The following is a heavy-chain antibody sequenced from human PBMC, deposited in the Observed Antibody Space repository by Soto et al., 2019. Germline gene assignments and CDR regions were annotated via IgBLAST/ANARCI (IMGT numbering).Heavy chain of an antibody. V-gene: IGHV3-7*03. D-gene: IGHD1-26*01. CDR2: IKQDESEK. CDR3: ASDRFRGTYYLRGVTYFFEE. CDR1: GLTFTDYW. Sequence: GGSLRLSCVTYGLTFTDYWMSWVRQAPGKGLEWVADIKQDESEKNYLDSVKGRFTISRDNAKNSLYLQMNSLRAEDTAVYYCASDRFRGTYYLRGVTYFFEEWGQGAPVTVSS. J-gene: IGHJ4*02.